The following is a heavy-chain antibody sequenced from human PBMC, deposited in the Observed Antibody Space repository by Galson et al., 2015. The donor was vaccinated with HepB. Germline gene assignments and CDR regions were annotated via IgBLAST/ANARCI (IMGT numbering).Heavy chain of an antibody. D-gene: IGHD2-15*01. V-gene: IGHV3-30-3*01. CDR3: AREQRYCSATSCPSARGLFNY. J-gene: IGHJ4*02. Sequence: SLRLSCAASGFTFSNYAMHWARQVPGKGLEWVAVLSYDGGSILYADSVKGRFIISRDNSKNTLHLQMNSLTAEDTAVYYCAREQRYCSATSCPSARGLFNYWRQRTLVTVSS. CDR2: LSYDGGSI. CDR1: GFTFSNYA.